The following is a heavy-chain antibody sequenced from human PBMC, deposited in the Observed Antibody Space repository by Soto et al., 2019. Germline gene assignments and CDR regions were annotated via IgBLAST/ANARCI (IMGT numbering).Heavy chain of an antibody. CDR2: IIPIFGTA. CDR3: ARQRGMGGSYSWYYYYGMDV. CDR1: GGTFSSYA. V-gene: IGHV1-69*01. J-gene: IGHJ6*02. D-gene: IGHD1-26*01. Sequence: QVQLVQSGAEVKKPGSSVKVSCKASGGTFSSYAISWVRQAPGQGLEWMGGIIPIFGTANYAQKFQGRVTITADESTSTAYMELSSLRSEDTAVYYCARQRGMGGSYSWYYYYGMDVWGQGTTVTVSS.